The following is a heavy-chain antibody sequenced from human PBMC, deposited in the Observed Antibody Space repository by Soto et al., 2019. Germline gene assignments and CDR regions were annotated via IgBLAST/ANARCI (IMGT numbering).Heavy chain of an antibody. D-gene: IGHD2-15*01. Sequence: QVQLVQSGAEVRKPGASVRVSCKASGYTFDAFDIHWVRQATGQGLELMGWMNPYTGETAYTQTFRGRVAMTRDNAVSTAYMELTSLTSEDSAIYFCVRQAGGASTPGDDYWGQGTLVTVSS. CDR2: MNPYTGET. CDR3: VRQAGGASTPGDDY. J-gene: IGHJ4*02. CDR1: GYTFDAFD. V-gene: IGHV1-8*01.